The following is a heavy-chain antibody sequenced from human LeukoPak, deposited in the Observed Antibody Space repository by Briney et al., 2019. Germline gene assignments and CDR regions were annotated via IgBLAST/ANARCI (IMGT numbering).Heavy chain of an antibody. D-gene: IGHD2-15*01. CDR2: IYYSGST. Sequence: SQTLSLTCTVSGGSISSGGYYWSWIRQHPGKGLEWIGYIYYSGSTYYNPSLKSRVTISVDTSKDQFSLKLSSVTAADTAVYYCARSGCSGGSCYPNNWFDPWGQGTLVTVSS. J-gene: IGHJ5*02. CDR3: ARSGCSGGSCYPNNWFDP. CDR1: GGSISSGGYY. V-gene: IGHV4-31*03.